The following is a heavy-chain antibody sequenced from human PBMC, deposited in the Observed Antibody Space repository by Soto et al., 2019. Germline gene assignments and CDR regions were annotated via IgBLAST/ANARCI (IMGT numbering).Heavy chain of an antibody. V-gene: IGHV4-59*01. CDR1: GGSISSYY. CDR3: ARTTYYDSSGYYYDY. CDR2: IYYSGST. D-gene: IGHD3-22*01. Sequence: QVQLQESGPGLVKPSETLSLTCTVSGGSISSYYWSWIRQPPGKGLEWIGYIYYSGSTNYNPSLKSRVTISVDTSKNQFSLKLSSVTAADTAVYYCARTTYYDSSGYYYDYWGQGTLVTVSS. J-gene: IGHJ4*02.